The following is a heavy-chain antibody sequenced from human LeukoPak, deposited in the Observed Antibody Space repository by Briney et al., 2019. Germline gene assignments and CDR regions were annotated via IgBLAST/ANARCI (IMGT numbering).Heavy chain of an antibody. CDR2: IYYSGST. CDR3: ARSGDLNTERAFDI. D-gene: IGHD4-17*01. CDR1: GGSISSGGYY. J-gene: IGHJ3*02. Sequence: SQTLSLTCTVSGGSISSGGYYWSWIRQHPGKGLEWIGYIYYSGSTYYNPSLKSRVTISVDTSKNQFSLKLSSVTAADTAVYCCARSGDLNTERAFDIWGQGTMVTVSS. V-gene: IGHV4-31*03.